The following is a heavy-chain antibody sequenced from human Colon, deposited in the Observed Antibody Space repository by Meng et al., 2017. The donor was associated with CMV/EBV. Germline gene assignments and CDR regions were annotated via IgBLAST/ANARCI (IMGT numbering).Heavy chain of an antibody. J-gene: IGHJ4*02. V-gene: IGHV3-23*01. Sequence: EVQLLESGGGLVQPGGSLRLSCAASGFTCSSYGMNWVRHAPGKGLEWVSGITASGASTYYADSVKGRFTISRDNSKNTLYLQMNSLRADDTAVYYCAKNWGNDFWGQGTLVTVSS. CDR2: ITASGAST. CDR1: GFTCSSYG. CDR3: AKNWGNDF. D-gene: IGHD3-16*01.